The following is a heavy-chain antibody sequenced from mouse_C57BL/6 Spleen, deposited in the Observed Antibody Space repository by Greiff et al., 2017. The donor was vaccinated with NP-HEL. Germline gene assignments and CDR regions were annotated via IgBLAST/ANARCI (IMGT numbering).Heavy chain of an antibody. Sequence: EVQLVESVAELVRPGASVKLSCTASGFNIKNTYMHWVKQRPEQGLEWIGRIDPANGNTKYAPKFQGKATITADTSSNTAYLQLSSLTSEDTAIYYCAHYSNKRGYAMDYWGQGTSVTVSS. CDR2: IDPANGNT. D-gene: IGHD2-5*01. V-gene: IGHV14-3*01. CDR1: GFNIKNTY. CDR3: AHYSNKRGYAMDY. J-gene: IGHJ4*01.